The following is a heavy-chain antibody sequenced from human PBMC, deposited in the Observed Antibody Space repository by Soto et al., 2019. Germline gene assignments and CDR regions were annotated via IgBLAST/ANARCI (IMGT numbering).Heavy chain of an antibody. CDR3: AGNIAAAGRRYYGMDV. CDR2: VYTSETT. D-gene: IGHD6-13*01. CDR1: GGSMSGYY. Sequence: QVQLQESGPGLVKPSETLSLTCTVSGGSMSGYYWSWIRRSAGKGLEWIGRVYTSETTHYNPSLKSRVTMSLDTSKNQFSLNLYSLTAADTAVYYCAGNIAAAGRRYYGMDVWGQGTTVTVSS. J-gene: IGHJ6*02. V-gene: IGHV4-4*07.